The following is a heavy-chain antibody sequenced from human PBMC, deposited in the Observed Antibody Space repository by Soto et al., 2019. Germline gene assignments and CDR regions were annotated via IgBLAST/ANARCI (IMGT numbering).Heavy chain of an antibody. J-gene: IGHJ6*02. CDR3: ARSAITLFGVVSIPPHYYSEMDV. CDR1: GGTFNRYA. CDR2: IIAIFGIG. Sequence: QVQLVQSGAEVKKPGSSVKVSCKASGGTFNRYAISWVRQAPGQGLEWMGGIIAIFGIGNGAQRSQGRVTITAVKSTGTAYMELSSLRSEDTGVYYCARSAITLFGVVSIPPHYYSEMDVWGQGTTVTVSS. V-gene: IGHV1-69*17. D-gene: IGHD3-3*01.